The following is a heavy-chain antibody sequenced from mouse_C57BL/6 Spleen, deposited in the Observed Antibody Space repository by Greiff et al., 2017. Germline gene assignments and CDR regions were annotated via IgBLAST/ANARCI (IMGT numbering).Heavy chain of an antibody. J-gene: IGHJ4*01. D-gene: IGHD2-12*01. V-gene: IGHV5-6*01. CDR2: ISSGGSYT. CDR1: GFTFSSYG. CDR3: ARHLTNAMDY. Sequence: EVQLQESGGDLVKPGGSLKLSCAASGFTFSSYGMSWVRQTPDKRLEWVATISSGGSYTYYPDSVKGRFTISRDNAKNTLYLQMSSLKSEDTAMYYCARHLTNAMDYWGQGTSVTVSS.